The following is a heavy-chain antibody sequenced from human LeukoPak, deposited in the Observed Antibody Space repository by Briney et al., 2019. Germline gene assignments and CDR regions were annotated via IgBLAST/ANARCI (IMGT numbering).Heavy chain of an antibody. V-gene: IGHV4-59*01. Sequence: SETLSLTCTVSGGSISSYYWSWIRQPPGKGLEWIGYIYYSGSTNYNPSLKSRVTISVDTSKNQFSLKLSSVTAADTAVYYCARDRGLRYQNYYYGMDVWGQGTTVTVSS. D-gene: IGHD3-9*01. CDR2: IYYSGST. CDR3: ARDRGLRYQNYYYGMDV. J-gene: IGHJ6*02. CDR1: GGSISSYY.